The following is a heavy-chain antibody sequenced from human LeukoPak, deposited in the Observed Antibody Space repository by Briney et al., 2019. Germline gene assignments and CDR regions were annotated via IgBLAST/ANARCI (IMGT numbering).Heavy chain of an antibody. J-gene: IGHJ6*03. CDR3: ARDQEAYCGGDCSYYYMDV. CDR1: GYTFTGYY. Sequence: ASVKVSCKASGYTFTGYYMHWVRQAPGQGLEWMGWINPNSGGTNYAQKFQGRVTVTRDTSISTAYMELSRLRSDDTAVYYCARDQEAYCGGDCSYYYMDVWGKGTTVTVSS. D-gene: IGHD2-21*01. V-gene: IGHV1-2*02. CDR2: INPNSGGT.